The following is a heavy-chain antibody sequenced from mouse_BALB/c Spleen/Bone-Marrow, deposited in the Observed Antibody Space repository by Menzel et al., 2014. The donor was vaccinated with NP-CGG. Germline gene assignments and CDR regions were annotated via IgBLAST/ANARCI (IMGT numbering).Heavy chain of an antibody. V-gene: IGHV5-9-2*01. D-gene: IGHD2-4*01. CDR1: GFSFNSYG. CDR2: ISGGGSYT. J-gene: IGHJ3*01. Sequence: EVQVVESGGGLVKSGGSLKLSCAASGFSFNSYGMSWVRQTPEKRLEWVATISGGGSYTFYPDSVKGRFTISRDKAKNNLYLQLSSLRSEDTALYYCARHAYYDQTEVSFVYWGQGTLVTVSA. CDR3: ARHAYYDQTEVSFVY.